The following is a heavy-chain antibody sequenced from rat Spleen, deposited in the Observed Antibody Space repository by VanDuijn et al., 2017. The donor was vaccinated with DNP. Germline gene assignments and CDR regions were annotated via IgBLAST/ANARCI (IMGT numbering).Heavy chain of an antibody. CDR2: ISYEGSRT. Sequence: EVQLVESGGGLIQPGRSMKLSCAASGFTFSNYDMAWVRQAPKKGLEWVASISYEGSRTYYGDSVKGRFAISRDNAKSTLYLQMNSLRSEDTATYYCARLGGDWGQGVMVTVS. J-gene: IGHJ2*01. V-gene: IGHV5-22*01. D-gene: IGHD5-1*01. CDR1: GFTFSNYD. CDR3: ARLGGD.